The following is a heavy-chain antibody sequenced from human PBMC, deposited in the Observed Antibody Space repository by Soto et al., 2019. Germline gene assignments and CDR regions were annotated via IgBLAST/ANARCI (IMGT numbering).Heavy chain of an antibody. CDR3: AKGGGTIQYYGAWFDP. D-gene: IGHD3-3*01. CDR1: GFTFSIYA. Sequence: PGGSLRLSCAASGFTFSIYAMSWVRQAPGKGLEWVSAISGSGNSTYYADFVKGRFTISRDNSKDTLSLQMNNLRDDDTAVYYCAKGGGTIQYYGAWFDPWGQGTLVTVSS. CDR2: ISGSGNST. J-gene: IGHJ5*02. V-gene: IGHV3-23*01.